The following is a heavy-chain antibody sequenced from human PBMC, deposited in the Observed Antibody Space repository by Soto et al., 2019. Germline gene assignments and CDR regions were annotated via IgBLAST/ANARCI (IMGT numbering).Heavy chain of an antibody. V-gene: IGHV3-15*01. J-gene: IGHJ3*02. CDR2: IKRKIDGETI. CDR1: GFTFSHVW. D-gene: IGHD2-2*01. Sequence: EVQLVESGGGLEKPGGSLRLSCAASGFTFSHVWMSWVRQAPGKGLEWVGRIKRKIDGETIDYAAPVKGRFTISRDDSKDTLYLQMNSLKTEYTAVYYCATEASCSSTNCSRAFHIWGQGSVVTVSS. CDR3: ATEASCSSTNCSRAFHI.